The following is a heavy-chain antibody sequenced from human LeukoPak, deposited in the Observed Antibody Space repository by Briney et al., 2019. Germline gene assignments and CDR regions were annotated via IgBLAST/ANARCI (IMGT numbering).Heavy chain of an antibody. J-gene: IGHJ4*02. CDR1: GGSLSGFY. V-gene: IGHV4-34*01. CDR3: AIPSSSDY. Sequence: SETLSLTCAVYGGSLSGFYWSWIRQSPGKGLEWIGEINHSGSTNYNPSLKSRVTISVDTSKNQFSLKLSSVTAADTAVYYCAIPSSSDYWGQGTLVTVSS. CDR2: INHSGST.